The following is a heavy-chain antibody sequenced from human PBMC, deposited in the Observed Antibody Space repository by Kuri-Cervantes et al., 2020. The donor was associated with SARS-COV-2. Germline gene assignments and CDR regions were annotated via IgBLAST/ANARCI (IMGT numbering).Heavy chain of an antibody. CDR1: GGSISRHY. Sequence: SETLSLTCTVAGGSISRHYWSWIRQPPGKGLEWIGYIYYGGSTNYNPSLKSRVTMSVDTSKNQFSLKLSSVTAADTAVYYCAREMIWYDFWSGYSCYFDYWGQGTLVTVSS. J-gene: IGHJ4*02. V-gene: IGHV4-59*11. CDR2: IYYGGST. D-gene: IGHD3-3*01. CDR3: AREMIWYDFWSGYSCYFDY.